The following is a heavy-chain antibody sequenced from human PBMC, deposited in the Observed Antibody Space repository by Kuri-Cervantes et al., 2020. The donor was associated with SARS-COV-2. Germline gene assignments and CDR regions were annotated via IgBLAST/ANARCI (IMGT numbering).Heavy chain of an antibody. CDR3: ARGHDRRVYFSTPAPYYFDF. CDR2: TYSGGST. CDR1: GFTVSSNY. J-gene: IGHJ4*02. Sequence: GESLKISCAASGFTVSSNYMSWVRQAPGKGLEWVSVTYSGGSTSYADSVKGRFTISRDNSGNTLYLQMNSLRAEDTAVYYCARGHDRRVYFSTPAPYYFDFWGQGILVTVSS. V-gene: IGHV3-53*01. D-gene: IGHD3-22*01.